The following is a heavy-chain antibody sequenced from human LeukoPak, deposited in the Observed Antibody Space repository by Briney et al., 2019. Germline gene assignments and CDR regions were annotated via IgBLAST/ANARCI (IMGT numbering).Heavy chain of an antibody. Sequence: SGGSLRLSCEASGFTFTSFWMSWVRQAPGKGLEWVANIKQDGSEKYYVDPVKGRFTISRDNAKNSLYLQMNSLRAEDTAVYYCARDTSGGWYGLIDYWGQGTPVTVSS. CDR1: GFTFTSFW. CDR3: ARDTSGGWYGLIDY. CDR2: IKQDGSEK. V-gene: IGHV3-7*01. D-gene: IGHD6-19*01. J-gene: IGHJ4*02.